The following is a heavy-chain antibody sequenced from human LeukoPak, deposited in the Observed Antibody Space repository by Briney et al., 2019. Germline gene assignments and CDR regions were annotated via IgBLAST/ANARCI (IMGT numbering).Heavy chain of an antibody. V-gene: IGHV1-69*04. D-gene: IGHD6-6*01. J-gene: IGHJ2*01. Sequence: SVKVSCKASGCTFSSYAISWVQQAPGQGLEWMGRIIPIFGIANYAQKFQGRVTITADKSTSTAYMELSSLRSEDTAVYYCARVEIAARLGWYFDLWGRGTLVTVSS. CDR3: ARVEIAARLGWYFDL. CDR1: GCTFSSYA. CDR2: IIPIFGIA.